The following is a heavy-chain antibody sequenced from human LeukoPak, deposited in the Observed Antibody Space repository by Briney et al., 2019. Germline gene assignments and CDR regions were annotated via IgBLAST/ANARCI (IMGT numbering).Heavy chain of an antibody. Sequence: ASVKVSCKASGYTFTGYHMHWVRQAPGQGLEWMGWINPNSGGTNYAQKFQGRVTMTRDTSISTAYMELSRLRSDDTAVYYCARDLSYYGSGSYYFDYWGQGTLVTVSS. D-gene: IGHD3-10*01. CDR2: INPNSGGT. CDR1: GYTFTGYH. J-gene: IGHJ4*02. CDR3: ARDLSYYGSGSYYFDY. V-gene: IGHV1-2*02.